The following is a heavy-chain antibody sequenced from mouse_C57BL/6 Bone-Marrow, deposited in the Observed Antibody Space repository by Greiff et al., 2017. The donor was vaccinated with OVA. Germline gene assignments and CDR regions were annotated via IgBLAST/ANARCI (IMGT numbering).Heavy chain of an antibody. CDR3: AREIYYGNYSYFDV. CDR1: GYTFTSYW. J-gene: IGHJ1*03. CDR2: IDPSASYT. D-gene: IGHD2-1*01. Sequence: QVQLQQPGAELVMPGASVKLSCKASGYTFTSYWMHWVKQRPGQGLEWIGEIDPSASYTNYNQKFKGKSTLTVDKSSSTAYMQLSSLTSEDSAVYYCAREIYYGNYSYFDVWGTGTTVTVSS. V-gene: IGHV1-69*01.